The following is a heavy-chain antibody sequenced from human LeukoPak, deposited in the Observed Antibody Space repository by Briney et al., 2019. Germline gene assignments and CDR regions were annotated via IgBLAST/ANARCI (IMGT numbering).Heavy chain of an antibody. D-gene: IGHD2-21*02. CDR1: GFTFNSYT. V-gene: IGHV3-23*01. CDR2: ISGSGGRT. CDR3: AKDRGMFVAVTALDY. Sequence: PGGSLRLSCEASGFTFNSYTMSWVRQAPGKGLEWVSGISGSGGRTYYADSVKGRFTISRGNSKNTLYLQMNSLRAEDTAVYYCAKDRGMFVAVTALDYWGQGSLVSVSS. J-gene: IGHJ4*02.